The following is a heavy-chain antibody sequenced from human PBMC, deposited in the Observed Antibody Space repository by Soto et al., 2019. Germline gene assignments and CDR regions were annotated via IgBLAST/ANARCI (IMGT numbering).Heavy chain of an antibody. J-gene: IGHJ5*02. V-gene: IGHV3-23*01. D-gene: IGHD1-26*01. CDR2: ITGTGGTT. CDR3: ARVIWRIAPVGNDL. Sequence: EVQLLESGGGFVQPGGSLRLSCAASGFTFTSYAMSWVRQTPGRGLEWVSSITGTGGTTNYGDSVKGRFIISRDNSKSTLYLQMDSLRAEDTAVYYCARVIWRIAPVGNDLWGQGTLVSVSS. CDR1: GFTFTSYA.